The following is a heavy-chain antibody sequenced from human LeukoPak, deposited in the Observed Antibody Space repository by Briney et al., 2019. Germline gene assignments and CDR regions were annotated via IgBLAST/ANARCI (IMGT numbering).Heavy chain of an antibody. CDR3: ATHTYYYSSGSFAY. D-gene: IGHD3-10*01. V-gene: IGHV1-8*01. J-gene: IGHJ4*02. CDR2: MNPSSGNT. Sequence: ASVTVSCKASGYTFTSYDINWVRQPTGQGPGWMGWMNPSSGNTGFAQRFQGRVTMTRDTSINTAYLELSSLTSEDTAVYYCATHTYYYSSGSFAYWGQGTLVTVSS. CDR1: GYTFTSYD.